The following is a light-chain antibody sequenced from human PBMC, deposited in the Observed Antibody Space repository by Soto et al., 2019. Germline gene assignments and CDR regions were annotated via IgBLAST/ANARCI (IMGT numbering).Light chain of an antibody. J-gene: IGLJ3*02. CDR1: SSDVGGYDS. Sequence: QSALTQHASVSASPGQSITISCIGTSSDVGGYDSVSWYQQHPGRAPKVIIYEVYYRPSGVSDRFSGSKSGNTASLTISAVQPEDEADYFCCSYTDTSGRVFGGGTKVTVL. CDR3: CSYTDTSGRV. V-gene: IGLV2-14*01. CDR2: EVY.